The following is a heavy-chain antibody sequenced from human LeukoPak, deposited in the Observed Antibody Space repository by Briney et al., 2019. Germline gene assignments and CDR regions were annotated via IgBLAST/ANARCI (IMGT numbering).Heavy chain of an antibody. CDR1: GFTFSSYS. CDR2: ISTSTTTI. CDR3: ASWGEGALDN. V-gene: IGHV3-48*01. Sequence: GGSLRLSCEASGFTFSSYSMNWVRQAPGKGLEWISYISTSTTTIYYANSVKGRFTISRDNAKKPLYLQMNSLRVEDTGVYYCASWGEGALDNWGQGTLVTVSS. J-gene: IGHJ4*02. D-gene: IGHD1-26*01.